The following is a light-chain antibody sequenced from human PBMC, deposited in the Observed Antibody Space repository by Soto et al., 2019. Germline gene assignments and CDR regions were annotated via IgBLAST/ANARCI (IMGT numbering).Light chain of an antibody. CDR1: QSVSNNY. CDR3: QHYGSSGT. J-gene: IGKJ1*01. CDR2: GAS. V-gene: IGKV3-20*01. Sequence: EFTQSPGTLSLPPWERATLSCRASQSVSNNYLAWYQQQPGQAPRLLIYGASNRATGIPDRLSGSGSGTEFTLTISRMEPEDFALYYCQHYGSSGTFGQGTKVDIK.